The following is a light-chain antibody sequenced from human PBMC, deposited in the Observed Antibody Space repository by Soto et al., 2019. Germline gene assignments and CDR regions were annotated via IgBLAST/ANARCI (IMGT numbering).Light chain of an antibody. J-gene: IGKJ1*01. CDR3: QQYNQWPGT. CDR1: QSISSN. CDR2: GAS. V-gene: IGKV3-15*01. Sequence: EIVLTQSPGTLSLSPGESATLSCRASQSISSNLAWYQQKPGQSPRLLIYGASSRATGVPVRFSGSGPGVAFTLTISGLQSEDFAVYHCQQYNQWPGTFGQGTKVDIK.